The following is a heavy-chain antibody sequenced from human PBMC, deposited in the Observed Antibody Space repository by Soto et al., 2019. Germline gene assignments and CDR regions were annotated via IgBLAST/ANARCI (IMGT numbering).Heavy chain of an antibody. CDR2: INPSGGT. Sequence: SETLSLTCAVYGGSFSGYYWSWIRQPPGKGLEWIGEINPSGGTNYSPSLKSRVTISRDTSKNQFSLRLSSVTAADTPVYYCARTIAARASLNLHYWGQGTLVTVSS. CDR3: ARTIAARASLNLHY. D-gene: IGHD6-6*01. V-gene: IGHV4-34*01. J-gene: IGHJ4*02. CDR1: GGSFSGYY.